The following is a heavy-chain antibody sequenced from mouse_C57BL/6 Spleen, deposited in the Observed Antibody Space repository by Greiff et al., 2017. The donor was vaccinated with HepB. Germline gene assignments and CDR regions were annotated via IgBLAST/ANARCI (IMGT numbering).Heavy chain of an antibody. CDR1: GFTFTDYY. Sequence: EVKLMESGGGLVQPGGSLSLSCAASGFTFTDYYMSWVRQPPGKALEWLGFIRNKANGYTTEYSASVKGRFTISRDNSQSILYLQMNALRAEYSATYYCARCAGYSFAYWGQGTLVTVSA. D-gene: IGHD2-3*01. V-gene: IGHV7-3*01. CDR2: IRNKANGYTT. CDR3: ARCAGYSFAY. J-gene: IGHJ3*01.